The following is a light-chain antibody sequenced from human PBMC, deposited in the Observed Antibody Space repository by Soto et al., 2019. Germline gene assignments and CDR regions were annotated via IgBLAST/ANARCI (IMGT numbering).Light chain of an antibody. CDR3: QQYNTYPWT. CDR1: QDISIY. V-gene: IGKV1-9*01. CDR2: AAF. J-gene: IGKJ1*01. Sequence: IQLTQSPSSLSASVGDIVTITCRASQDISIYLAWYQQEPGKAPKLLIYAAFTLQSGVPSRFSGSGSGTDFTLTISSLQPDDFATYYCQQYNTYPWTFGQGTKVDIK.